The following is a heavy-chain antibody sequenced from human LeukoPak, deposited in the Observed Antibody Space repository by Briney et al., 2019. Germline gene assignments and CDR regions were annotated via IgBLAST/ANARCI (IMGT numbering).Heavy chain of an antibody. J-gene: IGHJ4*02. CDR2: INPNSGGT. CDR1: GYTFTGYY. V-gene: IGHV1-2*02. Sequence: ASVKVSCKASGYTFTGYYMHWVRQAPGQGLEWMGWINPNSGGTNYAQKFQGRVTMTRDTSTSTVYMELSSLRSEDTAVYYCARGTSEWSFDYWGQGTLVTVSS. D-gene: IGHD3-3*01. CDR3: ARGTSEWSFDY.